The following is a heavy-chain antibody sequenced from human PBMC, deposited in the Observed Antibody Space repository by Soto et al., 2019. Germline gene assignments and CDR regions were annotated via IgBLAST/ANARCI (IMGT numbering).Heavy chain of an antibody. J-gene: IGHJ3*02. CDR2: IFHTGGT. CDR1: ASSISSAYF. Sequence: SETLSLTCAVSASSISSAYFWGWIRQPPGKGLEWIATIFHTGGTYYNPSLKSRVTISVDTSNNQFSLRLNSVTAADTALYFCATTWLAGGTPADAFDIWGQGTMVTV. V-gene: IGHV4-38-2*01. CDR3: ATTWLAGGTPADAFDI. D-gene: IGHD2-15*01.